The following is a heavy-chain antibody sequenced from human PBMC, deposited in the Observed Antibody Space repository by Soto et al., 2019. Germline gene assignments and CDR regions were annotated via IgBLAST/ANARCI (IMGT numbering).Heavy chain of an antibody. CDR2: IYHSGST. CDR1: GYSISSGYY. V-gene: IGHV4-38-2*01. J-gene: IGHJ4*02. D-gene: IGHD6-19*01. Sequence: SETLSLTCAVSGYSISSGYYWGWIRQPPGKGLEWIGSIYHSGSTYYNPSLKSRVTISVDTSKNQFSLKLSSVTAADTAVYYCARAMPSSGFPFDYWGQGTLVTVSS. CDR3: ARAMPSSGFPFDY.